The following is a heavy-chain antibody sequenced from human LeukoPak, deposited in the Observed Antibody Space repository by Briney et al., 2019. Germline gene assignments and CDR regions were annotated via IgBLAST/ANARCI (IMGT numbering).Heavy chain of an antibody. CDR3: ARRRAVAGTYYFDH. J-gene: IGHJ4*02. CDR2: IYPGDSNT. D-gene: IGHD6-19*01. Sequence: GESLKISCQGSGYSFTSYWIGWVRQMPGKGLEWMGLIYPGDSNTRYSPSFQGQVTISADKSITTAYLQWSSLKASYTAIYYCARRRAVAGTYYFDHWGQGTLVTVSS. CDR1: GYSFTSYW. V-gene: IGHV5-51*01.